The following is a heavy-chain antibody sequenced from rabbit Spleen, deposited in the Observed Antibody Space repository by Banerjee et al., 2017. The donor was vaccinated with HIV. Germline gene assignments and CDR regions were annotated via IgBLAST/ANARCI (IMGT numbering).Heavy chain of an antibody. D-gene: IGHD6-1*01. CDR1: GVSFSNKAV. Sequence: QSLEESGGDLVKPGASLTLTCTASGVSFSNKAVMCWVRQAPGKGLEWIACINTGSSYTYYASWAKGRFTISKTSSTTVTLQMTSLTAADTATYFCARGSGGAGDGYDLWGPGTLVTVS. CDR2: INTGSSYT. V-gene: IGHV1S40*01. CDR3: ARGSGGAGDGYDL. J-gene: IGHJ4*01.